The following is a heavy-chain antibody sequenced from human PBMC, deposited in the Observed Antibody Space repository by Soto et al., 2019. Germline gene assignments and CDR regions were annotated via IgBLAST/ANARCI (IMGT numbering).Heavy chain of an antibody. CDR2: ISYDGSNK. CDR3: ARGYSSSFVPSYYYYGMDV. CDR1: GFTFSSYA. V-gene: IGHV3-30-3*01. J-gene: IGHJ6*02. D-gene: IGHD6-6*01. Sequence: QVQLVESGGGVVQPGRSLRLSCAASGFTFSSYAMHWVRQAPGKGLEWVAVISYDGSNKYYADSVKGRFTISRDNSKNTLYLQMNSLRAEDTAVYYCARGYSSSFVPSYYYYGMDVWGQGTTVTVSS.